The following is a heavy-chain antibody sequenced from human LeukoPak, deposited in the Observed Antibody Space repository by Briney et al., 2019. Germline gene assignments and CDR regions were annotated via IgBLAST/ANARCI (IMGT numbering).Heavy chain of an antibody. D-gene: IGHD3-9*01. Sequence: PGGSLRLSCAASGFTFSDSYMSWIRQSPGKGLEWASHISGSGHIIYYADSMKGRFTISRDNAKNSLYLQMNSLRAEDTALYYCAKDLAEDILTGFYLDAFDIWGQGTMVTVSS. CDR2: ISGSGHII. CDR3: AKDLAEDILTGFYLDAFDI. V-gene: IGHV3-11*01. J-gene: IGHJ3*02. CDR1: GFTFSDSY.